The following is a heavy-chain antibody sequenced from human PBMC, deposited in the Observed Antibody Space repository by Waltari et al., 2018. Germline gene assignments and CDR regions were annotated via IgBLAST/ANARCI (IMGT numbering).Heavy chain of an antibody. V-gene: IGHV3-74*01. CDR1: AFTFSNYW. J-gene: IGHJ4*02. CDR3: AGGDSGYIDY. CDR2: IKPDGTYT. Sequence: EVQLVESGGGLVQPGGSLRLACAASAFTFSNYWMHWARQAPGKGLVWVSRIKPDGTYTNYADSVKGRFTISRDNAKNTLYLQMNSLRVEDTAVYYCAGGDSGYIDYWGQGILVTVSS. D-gene: IGHD5-12*01.